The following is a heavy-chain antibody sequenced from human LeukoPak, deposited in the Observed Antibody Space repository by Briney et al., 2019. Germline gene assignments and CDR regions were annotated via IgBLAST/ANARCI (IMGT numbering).Heavy chain of an antibody. CDR3: AKKSPSYYYFDY. D-gene: IGHD1-26*01. V-gene: IGHV3-23*01. CDR1: GFTFSSYA. Sequence: GGSLRLSCAASGFTFSSYAMSAVRQGPGKGLEWVSAISGSGGSTYYADSVKGRFTISRDNSKNTLYLQMNSLRAEDTAVYYCAKKSPSYYYFDYWGQGTLVTVSS. J-gene: IGHJ4*02. CDR2: ISGSGGST.